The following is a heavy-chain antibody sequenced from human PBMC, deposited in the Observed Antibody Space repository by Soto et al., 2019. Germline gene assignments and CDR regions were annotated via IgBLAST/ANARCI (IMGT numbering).Heavy chain of an antibody. CDR1: GFTFSSHA. CDR3: ARDLWWYLH. V-gene: IGHV3-23*01. CDR2: ISAGSEGA. D-gene: IGHD2-15*01. Sequence: EVQLLESGGGLVQPGGALRLSCAASGFTFSSHAMSWVRQAPGKGLEWISSISAGSEGAYYADSVRGRFTISRDNSNNTLVLQMTSLRAEDTAVYYCARDLWWYLHWGQGTLVTVSS. J-gene: IGHJ4*02.